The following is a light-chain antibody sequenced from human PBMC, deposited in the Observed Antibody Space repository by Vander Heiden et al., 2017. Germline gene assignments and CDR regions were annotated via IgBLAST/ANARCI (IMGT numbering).Light chain of an antibody. CDR1: QSVSIN. J-gene: IGKJ1*01. Sequence: ETVMTQSPVTLSVSPGEGATLSCRASQSVSINLAWYQQKPGQAPRLLIYGTSARATGIPARFSGSGSGTEFTLTISSLLSEDFAIYYCQQYYNWPWTFGHGTKVEIK. V-gene: IGKV3-15*01. CDR3: QQYYNWPWT. CDR2: GTS.